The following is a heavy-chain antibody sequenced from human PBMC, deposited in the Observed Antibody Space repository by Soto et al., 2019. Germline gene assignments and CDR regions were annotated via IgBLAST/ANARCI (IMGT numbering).Heavy chain of an antibody. J-gene: IGHJ6*02. CDR3: TGRGGGGMDV. V-gene: IGHV4-59*08. CDR2: IYYSGST. CDR1: GGSISSYY. D-gene: IGHD3-16*01. Sequence: QVQLQESGPGLVKPSETLSLTCTVSGGSISSYYWSWIRQPPGKGLEWIGYIYYSGSTNYNPSLKRRVTISVDTPKSRFSRKLSSVTGADTAVYYCTGRGGGGMDVWGQGTTVTVSS.